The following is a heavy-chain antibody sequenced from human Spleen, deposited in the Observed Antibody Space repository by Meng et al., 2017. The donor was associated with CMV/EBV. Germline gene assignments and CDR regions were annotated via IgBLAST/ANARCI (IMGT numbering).Heavy chain of an antibody. CDR2: ISSDGTIDSDVSST. V-gene: IGHV3-NL1*01. J-gene: IGHJ4*02. CDR1: GFTFRSYW. Sequence: GESLKISCAASGFTFRSYWMHWVRPAPGKGLVWISRISSDGTIDSDVSSTTYADSVMGRFTISRDDSKNTLYLQMNSLRAEDTAVYYCARNSLHGCRGTYCYHFWGQGTLGTVSS. D-gene: IGHD2-2*01. CDR3: ARNSLHGCRGTYCYHF.